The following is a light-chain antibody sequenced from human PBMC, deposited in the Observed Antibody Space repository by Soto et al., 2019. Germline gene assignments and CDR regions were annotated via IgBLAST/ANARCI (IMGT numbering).Light chain of an antibody. Sequence: EIVMTQSPATLSVSPGERATLSCRASHSVSSNFAWYQQKPGQSPRLLIYVASTRATGIPDRFSGSGSGTEFTLTISSLQSEDFAVYYCHQYNSWPRTFGQGTKVEIK. CDR2: VAS. CDR1: HSVSSN. V-gene: IGKV3-15*01. J-gene: IGKJ1*01. CDR3: HQYNSWPRT.